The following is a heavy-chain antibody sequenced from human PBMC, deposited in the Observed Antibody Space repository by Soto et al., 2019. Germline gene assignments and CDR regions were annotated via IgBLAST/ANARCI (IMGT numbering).Heavy chain of an antibody. D-gene: IGHD4-4*01. CDR2: ISYDGSNK. Sequence: QVQLVESGGGVVQPGRSLRLSCAASGFTFSSYGMHWVRQAPGKGLEWVAVISYDGSNKYYADSVKGRFTISRDNSKNTLYLQMTSLRAEDTAVYYCAKDGPTVPLGVWGQGTTVTVSS. J-gene: IGHJ6*02. CDR1: GFTFSSYG. V-gene: IGHV3-30*18. CDR3: AKDGPTVPLGV.